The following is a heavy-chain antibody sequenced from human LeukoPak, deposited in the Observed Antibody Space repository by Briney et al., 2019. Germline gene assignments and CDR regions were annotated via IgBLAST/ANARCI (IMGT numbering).Heavy chain of an antibody. CDR1: GYTFTSYG. CDR2: ISVYNGNT. D-gene: IGHD2-2*01. V-gene: IGHV1-18*01. J-gene: IGHJ6*02. Sequence: ASVKVSCKASGYTFTSYGISWVRQAPGQGLEWMGWISVYNGNTNYAQKLQGRVTMTTDTSTSTAYMELRSLRSDDTAVYYCARDGIVVVPAAGTRYYYYYGMDVWGQGTTVTVSS. CDR3: ARDGIVVVPAAGTRYYYYYGMDV.